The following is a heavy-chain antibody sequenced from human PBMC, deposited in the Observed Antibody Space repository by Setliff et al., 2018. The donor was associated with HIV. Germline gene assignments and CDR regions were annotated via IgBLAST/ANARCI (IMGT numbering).Heavy chain of an antibody. CDR1: GYSISSGYY. V-gene: IGHV4-38-2*01. CDR2: INHSGST. Sequence: SETLSLTCPVSGYSISSGYYWGWIRQPPGKGLEWIGEINHSGSTNYNPSLKSRVTISVDTSKNQFSLKLSSVTAADTAVYYCARGEAIFGSFDYWGQGTLVTVSS. D-gene: IGHD3-3*01. CDR3: ARGEAIFGSFDY. J-gene: IGHJ4*02.